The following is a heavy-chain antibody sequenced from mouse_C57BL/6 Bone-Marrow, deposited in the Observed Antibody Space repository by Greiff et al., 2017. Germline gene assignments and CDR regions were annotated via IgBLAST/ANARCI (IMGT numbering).Heavy chain of an antibody. CDR2: IHPNSGST. D-gene: IGHD1-1*01. Sequence: QVQLQQPGAELVKPGASVKLSCKASGYTFTSYWMHWVKQRPGQGLEWIGLIHPNSGSTNYNEKFKSKATLTVDKSSSTSYMQLSSLTSEDSAVYYCARPYYYGNVMDYWGQGTSVTVSS. CDR3: ARPYYYGNVMDY. CDR1: GYTFTSYW. V-gene: IGHV1-64*01. J-gene: IGHJ4*01.